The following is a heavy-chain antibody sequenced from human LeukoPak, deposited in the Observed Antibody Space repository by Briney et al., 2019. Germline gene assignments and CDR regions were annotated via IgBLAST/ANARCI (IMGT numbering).Heavy chain of an antibody. Sequence: SETLSLTCSVSGGSIVSSTFYWGWVRQPPGKGLEWIGIIHHSGSTYYNSSLKSRVTISVDTSKNQFSLKLSSVTAADTAVYYCARVGIAAPSGWYFDLWGRGTLVTVSS. CDR3: ARVGIAAPSGWYFDL. CDR2: IHHSGST. J-gene: IGHJ2*01. D-gene: IGHD6-13*01. CDR1: GGSIVSSTFY. V-gene: IGHV4-39*01.